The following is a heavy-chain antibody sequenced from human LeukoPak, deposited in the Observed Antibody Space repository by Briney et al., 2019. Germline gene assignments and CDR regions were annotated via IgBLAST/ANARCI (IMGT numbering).Heavy chain of an antibody. V-gene: IGHV3-7*01. D-gene: IGHD1-26*01. CDR3: ARSSGSYHLHDAFDI. CDR1: GFTFSSYW. J-gene: IGHJ3*02. CDR2: IKQDGSEK. Sequence: PGGSLRLSCAASGFTFSSYWMSWVRQAPGKGLEWVANIKQDGSEKYYVDSVKGRFTISRDNAKNSLYLQMNSLRAEDTAVYYCARSSGSYHLHDAFDIWGQGTMVTVSS.